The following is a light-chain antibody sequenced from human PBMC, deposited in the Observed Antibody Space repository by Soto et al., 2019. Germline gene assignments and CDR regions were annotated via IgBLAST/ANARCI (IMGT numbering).Light chain of an antibody. CDR3: AAWDDSLTGYV. V-gene: IGLV1-44*01. J-gene: IGLJ1*01. CDR2: SGN. CDR1: SSNIGTNT. Sequence: QSVLTQPPSASGTPGQRVTISCSGSSSNIGTNTVNWYQHLPGSAPKLLIYSGNQRPSGVPDRFSASKSGTSASLAISGLQSGDEADYYCAAWDDSLTGYVFGPGTQLTVL.